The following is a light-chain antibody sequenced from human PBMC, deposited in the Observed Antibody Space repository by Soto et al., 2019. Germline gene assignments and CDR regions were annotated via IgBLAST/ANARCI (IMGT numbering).Light chain of an antibody. CDR3: QQYNSYWT. CDR2: KAS. Sequence: DIQMTQSPSTLSASVGDRVTITCRASQSISSWLAWYQQKPGKAPKLLIYKASSLESGVPSRFSGRGSGTEFTLTISSLQPDDFATYYCQQYNSYWTCGQGTKVEIK. J-gene: IGKJ1*01. V-gene: IGKV1-5*03. CDR1: QSISSW.